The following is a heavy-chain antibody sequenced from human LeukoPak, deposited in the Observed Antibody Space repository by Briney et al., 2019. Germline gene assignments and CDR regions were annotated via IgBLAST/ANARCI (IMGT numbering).Heavy chain of an antibody. V-gene: IGHV3-30*18. CDR1: GFTFSSYG. CDR2: ISYDGSNK. CDR3: AKPHGRLDAFDI. Sequence: GRSLRLSCAASGFTFSSYGMHWVRQAPGKGLEWVAVISYDGSNKYYADSVKGRFTISRDNSKNTLYLQMNSLRAEDTAVYYCAKPHGRLDAFDIWGQGTMVTVSS. J-gene: IGHJ3*02. D-gene: IGHD1-26*01.